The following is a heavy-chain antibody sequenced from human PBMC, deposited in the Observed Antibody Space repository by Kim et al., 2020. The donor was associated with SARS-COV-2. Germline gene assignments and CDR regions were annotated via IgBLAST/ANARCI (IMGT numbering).Heavy chain of an antibody. J-gene: IGHJ4*02. CDR3: ARVGSPRYGSGSYSVAPFDY. CDR1: GGSISSSSYY. Sequence: SETLSLTCTVSGGSISSSSYYWGWIRQPPGKGLEWIGSIYYSGSTYYNPSLKSRVTISVDTSKNQFSLKLSSVTAADTAVYYCARVGSPRYGSGSYSVAPFDYWGQGTLVTVSS. D-gene: IGHD3-10*01. V-gene: IGHV4-39*07. CDR2: IYYSGST.